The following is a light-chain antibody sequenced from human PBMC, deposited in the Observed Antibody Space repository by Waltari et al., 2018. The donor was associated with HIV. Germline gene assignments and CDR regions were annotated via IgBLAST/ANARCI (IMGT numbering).Light chain of an antibody. CDR3: AAWDDSLNAVL. CDR2: SDN. Sequence: QSVLTQPPSISGAPGQRVTISCSGSSSNIGSTTVNWYRQLPGTAPKVLIHSDNQRPSGVPARFSGSKSGTSASLAISVLQSEDEADYYCAAWDDSLNAVLFGGGTELTVL. V-gene: IGLV1-44*01. J-gene: IGLJ2*01. CDR1: SSNIGSTT.